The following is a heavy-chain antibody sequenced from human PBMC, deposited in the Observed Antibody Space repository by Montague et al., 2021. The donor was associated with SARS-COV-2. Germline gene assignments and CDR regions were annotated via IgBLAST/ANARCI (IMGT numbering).Heavy chain of an antibody. Sequence: SETLSLTCAVYGGSFSGYYWSWIRQPPGKGLEWIGEINHSGSTNXNPSLKSRVTISVDTSKNQFSLKLSSVTAADTAVYYCARGPVDDNCSGGSCYSRYYYGMDVRGQGTTVTVSS. D-gene: IGHD2-15*01. J-gene: IGHJ6*02. CDR1: GGSFSGYY. CDR3: ARGPVDDNCSGGSCYSRYYYGMDV. V-gene: IGHV4-34*01. CDR2: INHSGST.